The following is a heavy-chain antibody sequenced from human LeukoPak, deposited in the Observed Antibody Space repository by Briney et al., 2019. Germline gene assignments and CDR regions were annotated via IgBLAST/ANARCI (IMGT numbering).Heavy chain of an antibody. CDR1: GFTFSSYA. CDR3: ARRGSYYGDSMDY. Sequence: PGGSLRLSCAASGFTFSSYAMHWVRQAPGKGLEYVSAISCNGGSTYYANSMKGRFTISRDNSKNTLYLHMGSLRVEDMAVYYCARRGSYYGDSMDYWGQGTLVTVSS. V-gene: IGHV3-64*01. J-gene: IGHJ4*02. D-gene: IGHD1-26*01. CDR2: ISCNGGST.